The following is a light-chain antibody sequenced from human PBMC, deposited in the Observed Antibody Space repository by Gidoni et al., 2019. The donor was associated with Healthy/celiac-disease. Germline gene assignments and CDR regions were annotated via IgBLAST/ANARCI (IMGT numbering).Light chain of an antibody. Sequence: DIQMTQSPSTLSPSVGDRVTITCRASQSISSWLAWYQQKPGKAPKILIYKASSLESGVPSMFSGSGSGTEFTLTISSLQPDDFATYYCQQYNSYSIFTFXPXTKVDIK. V-gene: IGKV1-5*03. CDR1: QSISSW. CDR2: KAS. CDR3: QQYNSYSIFT. J-gene: IGKJ3*01.